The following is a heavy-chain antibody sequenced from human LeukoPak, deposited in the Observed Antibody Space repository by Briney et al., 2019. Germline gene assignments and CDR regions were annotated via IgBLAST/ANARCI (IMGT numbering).Heavy chain of an antibody. Sequence: SETLSLTCAVYGGSFSGYYWSWIRQPPGKGLEWIGYIHYSGSTNYNPSLKSRVTISVDTSRDQFSLKLSSVTAADTAVYYCARHAYCGGDCYLLDYWGQGTLVTVSS. CDR1: GGSFSGYY. CDR2: IHYSGST. CDR3: ARHAYCGGDCYLLDY. V-gene: IGHV4-59*08. J-gene: IGHJ4*02. D-gene: IGHD2-21*02.